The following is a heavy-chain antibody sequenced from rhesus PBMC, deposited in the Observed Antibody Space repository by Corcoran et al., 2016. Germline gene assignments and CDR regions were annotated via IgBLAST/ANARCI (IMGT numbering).Heavy chain of an antibody. V-gene: IGHV4-160*01. CDR1: GGSINSNY. Sequence: QVQLQQWGEGLVKPSETLSLTCAVYGGSINSNYWSWIRQPPGKGLEWIGRIRSGGSTNYNPSLKSRVTISIDTSKNQFSLKLSSVTAADTAVYYCARVSGTTDYWGQGVLVTVSS. CDR2: IRSGGST. D-gene: IGHD1-26*01. CDR3: ARVSGTTDY. J-gene: IGHJ4*01.